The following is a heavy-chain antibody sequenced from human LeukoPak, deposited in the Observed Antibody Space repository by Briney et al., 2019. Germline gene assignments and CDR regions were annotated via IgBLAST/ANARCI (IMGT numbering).Heavy chain of an antibody. CDR3: ARLPLPGIAVASFDY. V-gene: IGHV3-21*01. D-gene: IGHD6-19*01. Sequence: PGRSLRLSCAASGFTFSSYSMNWVRQAPGKGLEWVSSISSSSSYIYYADSVKGRFTISRDNAKNSLYLQMNSLRAEDTAVYYCARLPLPGIAVASFDYWGQGTLVTVSS. J-gene: IGHJ4*02. CDR2: ISSSSSYI. CDR1: GFTFSSYS.